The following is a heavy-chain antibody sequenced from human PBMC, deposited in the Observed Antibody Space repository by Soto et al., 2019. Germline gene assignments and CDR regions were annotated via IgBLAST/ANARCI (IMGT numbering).Heavy chain of an antibody. CDR1: GCTFSSYA. D-gene: IGHD5-12*01. V-gene: IGHV3-23*01. CDR2: ISGSGGST. Sequence: GALRLAGTGSGCTFSSYAMSWVRQAPGKGLEWVSAISGSGGSTYYADSVKVRFTISRDNSKNTLYLQMNSLRAEDTAVYYCAKDPGSDNWFDPWGQGTMVTVSS. J-gene: IGHJ5*02. CDR3: AKDPGSDNWFDP.